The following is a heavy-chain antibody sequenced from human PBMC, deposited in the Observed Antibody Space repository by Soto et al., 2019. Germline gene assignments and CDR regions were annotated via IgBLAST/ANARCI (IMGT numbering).Heavy chain of an antibody. CDR1: GYPFTAYY. Sequence: GTSVKVSCKASGYPFTAYYIHWIRQAPGQGLQWMGRVNPSVNSTTYAEKFQGRVTVTWDTSTSTVFLEMISLRSEDSALYYCARGPPRGAYTTHFDHWGQGSLVTV. J-gene: IGHJ5*02. V-gene: IGHV1-46*01. CDR3: ARGPPRGAYTTHFDH. CDR2: VNPSVNST. D-gene: IGHD1-1*01.